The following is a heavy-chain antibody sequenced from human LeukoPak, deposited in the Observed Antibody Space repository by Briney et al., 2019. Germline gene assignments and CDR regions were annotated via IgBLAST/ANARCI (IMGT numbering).Heavy chain of an antibody. D-gene: IGHD6-19*01. CDR2: IKQDGSDK. V-gene: IGHV3-7*03. CDR1: GFTFSIYW. CDR3: ARYNSAWKTDDY. Sequence: GGSLRLSCAASGFTFSIYWMSWVRLAPGKGLEWVADIKQDGSDKYYAGSVKGRFTISRDNAKNSLYLQMNSLRAEDTAVYFCARYNSAWKTDDYWGQGTLVTVSS. J-gene: IGHJ4*02.